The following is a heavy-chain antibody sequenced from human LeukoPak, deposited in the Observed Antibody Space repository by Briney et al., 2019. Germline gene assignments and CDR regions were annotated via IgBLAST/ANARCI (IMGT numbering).Heavy chain of an antibody. CDR1: GYTFTGYY. D-gene: IGHD6-19*01. J-gene: IGHJ5*02. V-gene: IGHV1-2*04. CDR3: AKDLYGSGWYNYFDP. CDR2: INPNSGGT. Sequence: GASVKVSCKASGYTFTGYYMHWVRQAPGQGLEWMGWINPNSGGTNYAQKFQGWVTMTRDTSISTAYMELSRLRSDDTAVYHCAKDLYGSGWYNYFDPWGQGALVTVSS.